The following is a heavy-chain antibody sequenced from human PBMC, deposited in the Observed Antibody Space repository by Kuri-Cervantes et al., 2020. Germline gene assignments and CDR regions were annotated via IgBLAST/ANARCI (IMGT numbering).Heavy chain of an antibody. J-gene: IGHJ6*02. V-gene: IGHV3-21*04. Sequence: GESLKISCAASGFTFSSYSMNWVRQAPGKGLEWISSISSSSSYIYYADSVKGRFTISRDNSKNTLYLQMNSLRAEDTAVYYCAKGTGSGEHYYYGMDVWGQGTTVTVSS. CDR3: AKGTGSGEHYYYGMDV. CDR2: ISSSSSYI. D-gene: IGHD3-10*01. CDR1: GFTFSSYS.